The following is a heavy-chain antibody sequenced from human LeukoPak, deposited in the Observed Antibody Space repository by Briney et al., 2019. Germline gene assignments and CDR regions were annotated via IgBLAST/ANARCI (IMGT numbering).Heavy chain of an antibody. CDR2: IYYSGST. Sequence: GSLRLSCAASGFTFSSYSMNWVRQPPGKGLEWIGSIYYSGSTYYNPSLKSRVTISVDTSKNQFSLKLSSVTAADTAVYYCARHEARGSSSGPFDYWGQGTLVTVSS. J-gene: IGHJ4*02. D-gene: IGHD1-26*01. CDR3: ARHEARGSSSGPFDY. CDR1: GFTFSSYSMN. V-gene: IGHV4-39*01.